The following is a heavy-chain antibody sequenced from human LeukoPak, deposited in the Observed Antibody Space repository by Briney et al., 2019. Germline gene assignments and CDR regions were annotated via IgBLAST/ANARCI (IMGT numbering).Heavy chain of an antibody. Sequence: GGSLRLSCAASGFTFSSYSMNWVRQAPGKGLEWFSSISSSSSYIYYADSVKGRFTISRDNAKNSLYLQMNSLRAEDTAVYYCARNTEGIYDFWSGYYAPREKAEYWGQGTLVTVSS. CDR3: ARNTEGIYDFWSGYYAPREKAEY. CDR2: ISSSSSYI. J-gene: IGHJ4*02. D-gene: IGHD3-3*01. V-gene: IGHV3-21*01. CDR1: GFTFSSYS.